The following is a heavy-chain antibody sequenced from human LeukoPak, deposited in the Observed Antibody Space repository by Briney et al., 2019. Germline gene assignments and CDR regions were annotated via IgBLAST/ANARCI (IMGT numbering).Heavy chain of an antibody. CDR3: ARRYCGSSSCSGNNWFDP. V-gene: IGHV4-59*08. J-gene: IGHJ5*02. Sequence: SETLSLTCTVSGGSISSYYWSWIRQPPGKGLEWIGYIYYSGSTNYNPSLKSRVTISVDTSKNQFSLKLSSVTAADTAVYYCARRYCGSSSCSGNNWFDPWGQGTLVTVSS. CDR1: GGSISSYY. CDR2: IYYSGST. D-gene: IGHD2-2*01.